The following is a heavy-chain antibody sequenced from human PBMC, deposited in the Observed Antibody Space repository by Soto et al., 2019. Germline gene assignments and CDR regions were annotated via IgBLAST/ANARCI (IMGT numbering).Heavy chain of an antibody. V-gene: IGHV1-2*02. CDR3: AREYSSSSSDYYYYGMDV. CDR1: GYTFTTYY. J-gene: IGHJ6*02. CDR2: INPNSGGT. Sequence: ASVKVSCKASGYTFTTYYMHWVRQAPGQGLEWMGWINPNSGGTNYAQKFQGRVTMTRDTSISTAYMELSRLRSDDTAVYYCAREYSSSSSDYYYYGMDVWGQGTTVTV. D-gene: IGHD6-6*01.